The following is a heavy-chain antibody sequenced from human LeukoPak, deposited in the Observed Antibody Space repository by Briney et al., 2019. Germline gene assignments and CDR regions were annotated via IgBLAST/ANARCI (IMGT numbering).Heavy chain of an antibody. D-gene: IGHD6-25*01. Sequence: SKTLSLTCTVSGGSISSSSYYWGWIRQPPGKGLEWIGSIYSSGSTYYNPSLKSPVTISVDTSKNRFSLKLTSVNAADTAVYYCARLNRISGFFDYWGQGTLVTVSS. CDR3: ARLNRISGFFDY. CDR2: IYSSGST. CDR1: GGSISSSSYY. J-gene: IGHJ4*02. V-gene: IGHV4-39*01.